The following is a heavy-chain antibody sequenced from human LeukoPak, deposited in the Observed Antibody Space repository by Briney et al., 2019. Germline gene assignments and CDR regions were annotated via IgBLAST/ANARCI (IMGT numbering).Heavy chain of an antibody. Sequence: PSETLSLTCTVSGGSIRSYYWSWIRQSPGKGLEWIGYIYYSGSTNYNPSLKSRVTISVDTSKNQFSLKLSSVTAADTAVYYCASQYGSGSSFDYWGQGTLVTVSS. CDR3: ASQYGSGSSFDY. D-gene: IGHD3-10*01. CDR2: IYYSGST. J-gene: IGHJ4*02. V-gene: IGHV4-59*08. CDR1: GGSIRSYY.